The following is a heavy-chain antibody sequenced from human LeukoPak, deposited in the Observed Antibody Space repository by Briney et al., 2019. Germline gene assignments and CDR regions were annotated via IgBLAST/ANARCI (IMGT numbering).Heavy chain of an antibody. CDR3: ARDSMITFGGVIDRRDYYGMDV. CDR2: IYYSGST. D-gene: IGHD3-16*02. CDR1: GGSISSYY. V-gene: IGHV4-59*12. J-gene: IGHJ6*02. Sequence: PSETLSLTSTVSGGSISSYYWSWIRQPPGKGLEWIGYIYYSGSTNYNPSLKSRVTISVDTSKNQFSLKLSSVTAADTAVYYCARDSMITFGGVIDRRDYYGMDVWGQGTTVTVSS.